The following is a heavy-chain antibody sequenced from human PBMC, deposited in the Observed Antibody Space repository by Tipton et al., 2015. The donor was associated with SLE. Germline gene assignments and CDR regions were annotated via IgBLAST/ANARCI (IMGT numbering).Heavy chain of an antibody. Sequence: TLSLTCAVSGYSISSGYYWGWIRQPPGKGLEWIASVYHGGNTYYNPSLKSRVTISIDTSKNRFSLQLSSVTAAGTAMYYCARGGDITILLRGWFDPWGQGTLVTVSS. CDR2: VYHGGNT. D-gene: IGHD3-3*01. V-gene: IGHV4-38-2*01. CDR1: GYSISSGYY. CDR3: ARGGDITILLRGWFDP. J-gene: IGHJ5*02.